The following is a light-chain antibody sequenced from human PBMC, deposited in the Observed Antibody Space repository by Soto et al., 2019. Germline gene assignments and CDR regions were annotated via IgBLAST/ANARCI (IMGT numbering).Light chain of an antibody. CDR2: GAS. J-gene: IGKJ5*01. V-gene: IGKV3-15*01. CDR1: QSVSNY. Sequence: EIVVTQSPATLSVSPGERVTLSCRANQSVSNYLAWYQHKPGQPPRLLIYGASTRATGIPARFSGSGSGTDFTLTINTLQSEDSAVYFCEQCSDWPLFTFGQGTRLEIK. CDR3: EQCSDWPLFT.